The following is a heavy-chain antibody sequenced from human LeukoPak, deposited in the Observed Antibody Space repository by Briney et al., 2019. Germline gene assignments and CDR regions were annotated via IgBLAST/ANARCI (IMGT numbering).Heavy chain of an antibody. Sequence: PSETLSLTCSVSGGSISSSRIYRGWIRQPPGKGLEWIGSIYYSGSTYYNPSLKSRVTISVDTSKNQFSLRLSSVTAADTAVYYCARQDIVVVPALDAFDIWGQGTMVTVSS. CDR3: ARQDIVVVPALDAFDI. CDR2: IYYSGST. J-gene: IGHJ3*02. V-gene: IGHV4-39*01. D-gene: IGHD2-2*01. CDR1: GGSISSSRIY.